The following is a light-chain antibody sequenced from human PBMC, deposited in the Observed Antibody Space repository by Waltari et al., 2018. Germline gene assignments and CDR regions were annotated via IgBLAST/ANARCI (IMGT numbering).Light chain of an antibody. V-gene: IGLV2-14*01. J-gene: IGLJ1*01. CDR3: SSYTTNSPYV. Sequence: QSALTQPASVSGSPGQSITIPRTGTSSDVGGCKYDSWYHKHPGKAPNLMIYEVSNRPSGVSNRVAGSKSGNTASLTISGLQAEDEADYYCSSYTTNSPYVFGTGTKVTVL. CDR2: EVS. CDR1: SSDVGGCKY.